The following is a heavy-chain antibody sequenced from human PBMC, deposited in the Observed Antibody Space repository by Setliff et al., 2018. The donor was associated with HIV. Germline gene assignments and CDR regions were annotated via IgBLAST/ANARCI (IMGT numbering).Heavy chain of an antibody. J-gene: IGHJ4*02. CDR2: VYYSGST. CDR3: ARSQPDTIFGVVTFDF. CDR1: GGSISGSGPGYY. Sequence: SETLSLTCSVSGGSISGSGPGYYWGWVRQPPGGGLEWVGSVYYSGSTYYNPSLRSRVTISVDTSKNQLSLRLTSLTAADTAVYYCARSQPDTIFGVVTFDFWGQGQMVTVSS. V-gene: IGHV4-39*01. D-gene: IGHD3-3*01.